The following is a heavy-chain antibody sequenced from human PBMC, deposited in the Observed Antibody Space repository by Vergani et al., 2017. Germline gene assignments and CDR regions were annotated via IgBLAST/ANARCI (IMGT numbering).Heavy chain of an antibody. CDR2: IRYDGSNK. D-gene: IGHD2-2*01. J-gene: IGHJ4*02. CDR3: ASVRTDCSSTSCTRGIIDY. CDR1: GFTFRSYG. Sequence: QVQLVESGGGVVQSGRSLRLSCAASGFTFRSYGMHWVRQAPGKGLEWVAFIRYDGSNKNYADSVKGRFSISRDNSKNTLSLQMNSLRAEDTAVYYCASVRTDCSSTSCTRGIIDYWGQGTLVTVSS. V-gene: IGHV3-33*01.